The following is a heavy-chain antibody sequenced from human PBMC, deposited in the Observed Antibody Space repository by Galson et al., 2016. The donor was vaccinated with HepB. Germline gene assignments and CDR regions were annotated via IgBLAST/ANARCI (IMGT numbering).Heavy chain of an antibody. Sequence: QSGAEVKKPGESLTISCKGSGYNFPNYWIAWVRQMPGKGLEWMGIIYPSDSDASYSPSFPGQVTISADKSISTAYLQWSSLQASDTAMYYCAGFEPWAFSMGRGFQLWDYWGQGTLVTGSS. D-gene: IGHD3-10*01. CDR1: GYNFPNYW. CDR2: IYPSDSDA. V-gene: IGHV5-51*03. J-gene: IGHJ4*02. CDR3: AGFEPWAFSMGRGFQLWDY.